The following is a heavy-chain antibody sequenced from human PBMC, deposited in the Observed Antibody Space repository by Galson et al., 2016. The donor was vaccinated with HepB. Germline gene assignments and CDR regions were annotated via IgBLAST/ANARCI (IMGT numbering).Heavy chain of an antibody. V-gene: IGHV3-30*12. CDR2: ISYDGGDK. CDR3: ARLFGGYIDY. CDR1: GFTFSRYG. Sequence: SLRLSCAASGFTFSRYGMHWVRQAPGKGLEWVAVISYDGGDKQYADSVKGRFTVSRDNSKKTVYLQMSSLRAEDTAVYYCARLFGGYIDYWGQGTLVTVSS. D-gene: IGHD2-15*01. J-gene: IGHJ4*02.